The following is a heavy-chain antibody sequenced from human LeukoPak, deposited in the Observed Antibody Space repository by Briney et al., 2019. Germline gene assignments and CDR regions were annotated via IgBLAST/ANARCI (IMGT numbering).Heavy chain of an antibody. D-gene: IGHD1-26*01. CDR2: IYYSGST. J-gene: IGHJ3*02. CDR3: ATSLGGSDAFDI. CDR1: GGSLSSYY. V-gene: IGHV4-59*01. Sequence: SETLSLTCTVSGGSLSSYYWSWIRQPPGKGLEWIGYIYYSGSTNYNPSLTSRVTISVDTSKNQFSLKLSSVTAADTAVYYCATSLGGSDAFDIWGQGTMVTVSS.